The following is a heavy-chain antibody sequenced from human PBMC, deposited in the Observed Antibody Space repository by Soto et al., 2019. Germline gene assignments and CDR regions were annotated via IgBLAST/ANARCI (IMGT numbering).Heavy chain of an antibody. CDR3: TLRPSKIVVVRGHYFDY. V-gene: IGHV3-15*01. CDR1: GFTFSNAW. J-gene: IGHJ4*02. D-gene: IGHD3-22*01. CDR2: IKSKTDGGTT. Sequence: VGSLRLSCAASGFTFSNAWMSWVRQAPGKGLEWVGRIKSKTDGGTTDYAAPVKGRFTISRDDSKNTLYLQMNSLKTEDTAVYYCTLRPSKIVVVRGHYFDYWGQGTLVTVSS.